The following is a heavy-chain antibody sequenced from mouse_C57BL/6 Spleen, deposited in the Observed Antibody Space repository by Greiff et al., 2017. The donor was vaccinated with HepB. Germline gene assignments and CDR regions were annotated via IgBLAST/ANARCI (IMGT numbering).Heavy chain of an antibody. CDR3: ARGGYGNYEGNYAMDY. D-gene: IGHD2-1*01. CDR1: GYTFTSYW. J-gene: IGHJ4*01. V-gene: IGHV1-69*01. Sequence: QVQLQQSGAELVMPGASVKLSCKASGYTFTSYWMHWVKQRPGQGLEWIGEIDPSDSYTNYNQKFKGKSTLTVDKSSSTAYMQLSSLTSEDSAVYYCARGGYGNYEGNYAMDYWGQGTSVTVSS. CDR2: IDPSDSYT.